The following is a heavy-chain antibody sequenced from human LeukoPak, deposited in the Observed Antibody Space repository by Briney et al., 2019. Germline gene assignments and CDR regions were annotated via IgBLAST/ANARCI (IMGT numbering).Heavy chain of an antibody. Sequence: SGGSLRLSCTASGFTFSSYAMSWIRQAPGKGLEWVSAISASGGSTNYADSVKGRFTISRDNTKNTLYLQMNSLRAEHTVVYYCAKVYSGCSYGSVDYWGQGTLVTVSS. D-gene: IGHD5-18*01. J-gene: IGHJ4*02. V-gene: IGHV3-23*01. CDR3: AKVYSGCSYGSVDY. CDR1: GFTFSSYA. CDR2: ISASGGST.